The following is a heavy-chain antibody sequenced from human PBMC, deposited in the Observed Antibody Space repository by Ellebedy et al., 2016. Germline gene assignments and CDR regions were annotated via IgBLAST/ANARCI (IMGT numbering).Heavy chain of an antibody. J-gene: IGHJ4*02. CDR3: AISSGWYGGPYFDY. CDR1: GFTFDDYA. V-gene: IGHV3-9*01. CDR2: ISWNSGSI. Sequence: GGSLRLSCAASGFTFDDYAMHWVRQAPGKGLEWVSGISWNSGSIGYADSVKGRFTISRDNAKNSLYLQMNSLRAEDTALYYCAISSGWYGGPYFDYWGQGTLVTVSS. D-gene: IGHD6-19*01.